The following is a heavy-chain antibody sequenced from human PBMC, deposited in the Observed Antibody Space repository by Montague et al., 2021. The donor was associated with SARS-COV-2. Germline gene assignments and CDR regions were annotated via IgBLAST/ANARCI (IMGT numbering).Heavy chain of an antibody. J-gene: IGHJ6*02. D-gene: IGHD4-17*01. CDR2: IYYTGST. CDR3: ARDNYGDWGYYGLDV. CDR1: GGSIGTYY. Sequence: SETLSLTCTVSGGSIGTYYWNWIRQSPGKGLEGLGYIYYTGSTKYSPSLKSRVTISMDTSRDQLSLRLKSVTAADTAAYYCARDNYGDWGYYGLDVWAKGPRSSSP. V-gene: IGHV4-59*01.